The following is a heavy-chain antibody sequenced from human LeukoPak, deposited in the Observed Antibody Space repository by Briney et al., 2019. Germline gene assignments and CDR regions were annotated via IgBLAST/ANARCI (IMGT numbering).Heavy chain of an antibody. J-gene: IGHJ4*02. CDR3: ATDRTTVTTKDY. D-gene: IGHD4-17*01. Sequence: SVKVSCKASGGTFSSYAISWVRQAPGQGLEWMGGIIPIFGTANYAQKFQGRVTITADESTSTAYMELSSLRSEDTAVYYCATDRTTVTTKDYWGQGTLVTVSS. CDR1: GGTFSSYA. CDR2: IIPIFGTA. V-gene: IGHV1-69*13.